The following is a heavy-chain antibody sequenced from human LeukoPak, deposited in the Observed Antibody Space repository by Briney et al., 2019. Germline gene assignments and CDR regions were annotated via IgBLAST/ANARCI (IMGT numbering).Heavy chain of an antibody. CDR1: GGSISSSSYY. CDR3: ARDIYSSGRDAFDI. CDR2: IYYSGST. Sequence: SETLSLTCTVSGGSISSSSYYWGWIRQPPGKGLEWIGSIYYSGSTYYNPSLKSRVTISVGTSKNQFSLKLSSVTAADTAVYYCARDIYSSGRDAFDIWGQGTMVTVSS. J-gene: IGHJ3*02. D-gene: IGHD6-19*01. V-gene: IGHV4-39*02.